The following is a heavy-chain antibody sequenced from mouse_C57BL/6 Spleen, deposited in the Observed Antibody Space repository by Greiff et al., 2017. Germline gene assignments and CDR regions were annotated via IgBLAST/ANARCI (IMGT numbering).Heavy chain of an antibody. J-gene: IGHJ2*01. CDR3: TRYDYDNCDY. CDR2: ISSGGDYI. D-gene: IGHD2-4*01. V-gene: IGHV5-9-1*02. Sequence: DVMLVESGEGLVKPGGSLKLSCAASGFTFSSYAMSWVRQTPEKRLEWVAYISSGGDYIYYADTVKGRFTISRDNARNTLYLQMSSLKSEDTAMYYCTRYDYDNCDYWGQGTTLTVSS. CDR1: GFTFSSYA.